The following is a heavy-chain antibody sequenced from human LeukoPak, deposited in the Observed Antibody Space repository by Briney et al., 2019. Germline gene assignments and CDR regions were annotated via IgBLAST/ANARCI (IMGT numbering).Heavy chain of an antibody. CDR3: ARGPAAPDY. CDR2: INHSGRT. V-gene: IGHV4-34*01. Sequence: SETLSLTCAVYGGYFSGYYWSWIRQPPGKGLEWNGEINHSGRTNYNPSLKSRVTKAVDTSKNPFSLKLSSGTAADTAVYYCARGPAAPDYWGQGTLVTVSS. D-gene: IGHD2-2*01. CDR1: GGYFSGYY. J-gene: IGHJ4*02.